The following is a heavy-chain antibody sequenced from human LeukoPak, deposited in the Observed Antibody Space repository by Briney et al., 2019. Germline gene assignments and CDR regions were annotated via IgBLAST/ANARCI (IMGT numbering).Heavy chain of an antibody. V-gene: IGHV1-3*01. CDR3: ARDRTVRGVIRNWFDP. J-gene: IGHJ5*02. Sequence: ASVKVSCKASGYTFSSYAMHWVRQAAGQRLEWMGWINVGNGNTKYSQKFQGRVTITRDTSASTVYMELSSLRSEDTAVYYCARDRTVRGVIRNWFDPWGQGTLVTVSS. CDR1: GYTFSSYA. CDR2: INVGNGNT. D-gene: IGHD3-10*01.